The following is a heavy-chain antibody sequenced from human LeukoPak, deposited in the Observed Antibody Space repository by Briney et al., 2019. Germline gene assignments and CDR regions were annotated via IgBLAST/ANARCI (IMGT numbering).Heavy chain of an antibody. CDR2: IYSGGST. V-gene: IGHV3-53*01. J-gene: IGHJ2*01. D-gene: IGHD5-18*01. CDR1: GFTVNSNY. Sequence: GGSLRLSCAASGFTVNSNYMSWVRQAPGKGLEWVSVIYSGGSTYYADSVKGRFTISRDNSKNTLYLQMNSLRAEDTAVYYCARTAGIQLWLFSWYFDLWGRGTLVTVSS. CDR3: ARTAGIQLWLFSWYFDL.